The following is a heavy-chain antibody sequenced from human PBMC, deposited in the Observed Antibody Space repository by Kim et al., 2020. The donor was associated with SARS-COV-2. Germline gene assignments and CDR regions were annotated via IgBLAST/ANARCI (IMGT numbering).Heavy chain of an antibody. CDR2: ISSSSSYI. D-gene: IGHD1-26*01. V-gene: IGHV3-21*01. J-gene: IGHJ6*03. CDR3: ARDDLVVVGAYYYYYMDV. CDR1: GFTFSSYS. Sequence: GGSLRLSCAASGFTFSSYSMNWVRQAPGKGLEWVSSISSSSSYIYYADSVKGRFTISRDKAKNSLYLQMNSLRAEDTAVYYCARDDLVVVGAYYYYYMDVWGKGTTVTVSS.